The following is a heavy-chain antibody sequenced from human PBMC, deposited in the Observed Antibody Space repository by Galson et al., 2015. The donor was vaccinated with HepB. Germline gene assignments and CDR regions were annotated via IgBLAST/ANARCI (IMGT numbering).Heavy chain of an antibody. CDR2: IYSDGNGGST. Sequence: SLRLSCATSGFTVSSNSMTWVRQAPGKGLEWVSVIYSDGNGGSTYYADSVKGRFTISRDNSKNTPFLQMNSLRAEDTAVYYCARGLRSKGGFDIWGQGTMVTVSS. D-gene: IGHD5-12*01. CDR3: ARGLRSKGGFDI. CDR1: GFTVSSNS. J-gene: IGHJ3*02. V-gene: IGHV3-66*01.